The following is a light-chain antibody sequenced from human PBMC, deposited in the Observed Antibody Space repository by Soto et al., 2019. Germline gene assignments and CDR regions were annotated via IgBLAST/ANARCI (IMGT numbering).Light chain of an antibody. CDR1: QSVSSN. V-gene: IGKV3-15*01. J-gene: IGKJ5*01. Sequence: EIVMTQSPATLSVSPGERATLSCRASQSVSSNLAWYQQKPGQAPRLLIYGASTRATGIPARFIGSGSGTEFTLTTISLQSEDFAVYYCQQYNNWPPITFGQGTRLEIK. CDR3: QQYNNWPPIT. CDR2: GAS.